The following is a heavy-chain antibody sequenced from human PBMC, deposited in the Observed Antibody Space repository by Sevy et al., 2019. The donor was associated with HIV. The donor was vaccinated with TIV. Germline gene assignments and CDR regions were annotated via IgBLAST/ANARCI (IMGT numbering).Heavy chain of an antibody. CDR1: GFTFSRYA. V-gene: IGHV3-23*01. CDR3: AKDGHDYGDFYFNY. Sequence: GGSLRLSCAASGFTFSRYAMSWVRQAPGKGLEWVSCIIGSGGRTYYAESVKGRFTISRDNAKNTLYLQMNNLRAEDTAVYYCAKDGHDYGDFYFNYWGQGTLVTVSS. D-gene: IGHD4-17*01. J-gene: IGHJ4*02. CDR2: IIGSGGRT.